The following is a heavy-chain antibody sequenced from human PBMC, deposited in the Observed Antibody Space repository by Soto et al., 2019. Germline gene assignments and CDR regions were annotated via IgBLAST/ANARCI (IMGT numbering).Heavy chain of an antibody. V-gene: IGHV1-24*01. D-gene: IGHD3-22*01. Sequence: ASVKVSCKVSGYTLTELSMHWVRQAPGKGLEWMGGFDPEDGETIYAQKFQGRVTMTEDTSTDTAYMELSSLRSEDTAVYYCATFYYYDSSGYYYTDYWGQGTLVTSPQ. J-gene: IGHJ4*02. CDR1: GYTLTELS. CDR3: ATFYYYDSSGYYYTDY. CDR2: FDPEDGET.